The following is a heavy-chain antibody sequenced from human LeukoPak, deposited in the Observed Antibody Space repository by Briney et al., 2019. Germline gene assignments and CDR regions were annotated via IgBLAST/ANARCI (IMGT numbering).Heavy chain of an antibody. V-gene: IGHV3-23*01. CDR3: AKGLGATYYYYVDV. D-gene: IGHD1-26*01. CDR2: ISGSGGST. Sequence: GGSLRLSCAASGFTFSSYAMSWVRQAPGKGLEWVSAISGSGGSTYYADSVKGRFTISRDNSKNTLYLQMNSLRAEDTAVYYCAKGLGATYYYYVDVWGKGTTVTVSS. J-gene: IGHJ6*03. CDR1: GFTFSSYA.